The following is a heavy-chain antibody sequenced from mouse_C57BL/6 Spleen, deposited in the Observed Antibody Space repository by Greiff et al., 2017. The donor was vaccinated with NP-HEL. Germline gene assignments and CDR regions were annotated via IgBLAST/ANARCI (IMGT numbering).Heavy chain of an antibody. CDR2: IDPSDSYT. J-gene: IGHJ4*01. D-gene: IGHD1-1*01. CDR1: GYTFTSYW. Sequence: QVHVKQPGAELVRPGTSVKLSCKASGYTFTSYWMHWVKQRPGQGLEWIGVIDPSDSYTNYNQKFKGKATLTVDTSSSTAYMQLSSLTSEDSAVYYCARSYYGSSIYAMDYWGQGTSVTVSS. CDR3: ARSYYGSSIYAMDY. V-gene: IGHV1-59*01.